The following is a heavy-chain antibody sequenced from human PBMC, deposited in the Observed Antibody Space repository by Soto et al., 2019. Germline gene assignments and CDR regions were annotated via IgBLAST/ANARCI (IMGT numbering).Heavy chain of an antibody. D-gene: IGHD1-7*01. CDR1: GFTFSSYG. Sequence: PGGSLRLSCAASGFTFSSYGMHWVRQAPGKGLEWVAVIWYDGSNKYYADSVKGRFTISRDNSKNTLYLQMNSLRAEDTAVYYCARDLELRSPLYYIDVWGQGTPVTVSS. V-gene: IGHV3-33*01. CDR2: IWYDGSNK. J-gene: IGHJ6*03. CDR3: ARDLELRSPLYYIDV.